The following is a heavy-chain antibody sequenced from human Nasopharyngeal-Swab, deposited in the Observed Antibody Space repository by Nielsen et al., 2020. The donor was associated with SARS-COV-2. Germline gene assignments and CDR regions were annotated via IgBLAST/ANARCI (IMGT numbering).Heavy chain of an antibody. V-gene: IGHV4-30-4*01. CDR2: IYYSGST. CDR3: DRVVVVAATRLAFDI. J-gene: IGHJ3*02. Sequence: RQAPGKGLEWIGYIYYSGSTYYNPSLKSRVTISVDMSKNQFSLKLSSVTAADTAVYYCDRVVVVAATRLAFDIWGQGTMVTVSS. D-gene: IGHD2-15*01.